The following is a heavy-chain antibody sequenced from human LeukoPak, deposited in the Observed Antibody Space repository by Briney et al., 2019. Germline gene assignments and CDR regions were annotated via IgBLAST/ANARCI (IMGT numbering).Heavy chain of an antibody. CDR2: IHTSGST. V-gene: IGHV4-4*07. D-gene: IGHD3-16*02. CDR3: ARQQLNYDYAWGSYRQRHDAFDI. CDR1: GGSISSYY. Sequence: SETLSLTCTVSGGSISSYYWSWIRQPPGKGLEWIGRIHTSGSTNYNPSLKSRVTISVDTSKNQFSLKLSSVTAADTAVYYCARQQLNYDYAWGSYRQRHDAFDIWGQGTMVTVSS. J-gene: IGHJ3*02.